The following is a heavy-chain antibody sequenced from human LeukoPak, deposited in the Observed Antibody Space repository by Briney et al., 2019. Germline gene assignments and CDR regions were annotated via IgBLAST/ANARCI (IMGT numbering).Heavy chain of an antibody. CDR2: IYTSGST. Sequence: SETLSLTCTVSGGSISSYYWSWIRQPPGKGLEWIGYIYTSGSTNYNPSLKSRVTISVDTSKNQFSLKLSSVTAADTAVYYCARHVPYYCDSSGYPYYYYYYMDVWGKGTTVTVSS. V-gene: IGHV4-4*09. J-gene: IGHJ6*03. CDR1: GGSISSYY. D-gene: IGHD3-22*01. CDR3: ARHVPYYCDSSGYPYYYYYYMDV.